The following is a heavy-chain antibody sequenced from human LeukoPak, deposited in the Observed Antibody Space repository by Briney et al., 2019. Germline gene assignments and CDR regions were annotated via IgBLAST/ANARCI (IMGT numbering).Heavy chain of an antibody. CDR3: VRDKDGYNF. CDR1: GFTFNTYV. Sequence: GDSLKLSCAASGFTFNTYVMHWVRHAPGNGLVWVARIDTDGKTTTYADSGKGRFSICRDNVKNMLYVQMNSLRAEDTAVYYCVRDKDGYNFWGQGTLVSVSS. CDR2: IDTDGKTT. J-gene: IGHJ4*02. D-gene: IGHD5-24*01. V-gene: IGHV3-74*01.